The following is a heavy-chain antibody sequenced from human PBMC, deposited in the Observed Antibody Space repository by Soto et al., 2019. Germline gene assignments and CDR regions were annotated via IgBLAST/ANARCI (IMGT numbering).Heavy chain of an antibody. CDR2: TNHSGST. D-gene: IGHD5-12*01. Sequence: SETLSLTCAVYGGSFSGYYWSWIRQPPGKGLEWIGETNHSGSTNYNPSLKSRVTISVDTSKNQFSLKLSSVTAADTAVYYCARGPRRGMATIISYSSYYFDYWGQGTLVTVSS. CDR1: GGSFSGYY. V-gene: IGHV4-34*01. CDR3: ARGPRRGMATIISYSSYYFDY. J-gene: IGHJ4*02.